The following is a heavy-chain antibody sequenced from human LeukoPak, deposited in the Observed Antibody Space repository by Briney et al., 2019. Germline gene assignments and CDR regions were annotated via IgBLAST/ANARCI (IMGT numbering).Heavy chain of an antibody. Sequence: GASVKVSCKASGYTFTSYGISWVRQAPGQGLEWMGWISAYNGITNYAQKLQGRVTMTTDTSTSTAYMELRSLRSDDTAVYYCARLGDYNTDDAFDIWGQGTMVTVSS. CDR3: ARLGDYNTDDAFDI. CDR1: GYTFTSYG. V-gene: IGHV1-18*01. J-gene: IGHJ3*02. CDR2: ISAYNGIT. D-gene: IGHD4-17*01.